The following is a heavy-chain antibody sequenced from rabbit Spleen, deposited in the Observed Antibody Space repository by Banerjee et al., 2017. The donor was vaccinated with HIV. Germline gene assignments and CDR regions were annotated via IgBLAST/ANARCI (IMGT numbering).Heavy chain of an antibody. V-gene: IGHV1S40*01. CDR3: ARSPGYAGYDYVGRLDL. J-gene: IGHJ3*01. CDR1: GFDLSSYYY. D-gene: IGHD6-1*01. CDR2: IYTGSSGNT. Sequence: QQLEESGGGLVKPGASLTLTCKASGFDLSSYYYMCWVRQAPGKGLEWIACIYTGSSGNTYYASWAKGRFTISKTSSTTVTLQMTSLTAADTATYFCARSPGYAGYDYVGRLDLWGPGTLVTVS.